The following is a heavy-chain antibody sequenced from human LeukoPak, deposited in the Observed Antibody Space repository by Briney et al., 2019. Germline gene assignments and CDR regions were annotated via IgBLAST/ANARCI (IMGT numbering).Heavy chain of an antibody. CDR1: GYSISSGYY. CDR2: IYHSGST. V-gene: IGHV4-38-2*02. D-gene: IGHD5-24*01. J-gene: IGHJ4*02. CDR3: ARLQNVLDY. Sequence: PSETLSLTCTVSGYSISSGYYWGWIRQPPGKGLEWIGSIYHSGSTYYNPSLQSRVTISVHTSKNQFSLKLSSVTAADTAVYYCARLQNVLDYWGQGTLVTVSS.